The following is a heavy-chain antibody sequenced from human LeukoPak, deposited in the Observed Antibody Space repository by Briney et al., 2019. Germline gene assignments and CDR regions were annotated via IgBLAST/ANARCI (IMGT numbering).Heavy chain of an antibody. Sequence: SETLSLTCAVYGGSFSGYYWSWIRQPPGKGLEWIGEINHSGSTNYNPSLKSRVTISVDTSKNQISLKLSSVTAADTAVYYCARGRAAAGLWGQGTLVTVSS. CDR1: GGSFSGYY. CDR2: INHSGST. J-gene: IGHJ4*02. D-gene: IGHD6-13*01. V-gene: IGHV4-34*01. CDR3: ARGRAAAGL.